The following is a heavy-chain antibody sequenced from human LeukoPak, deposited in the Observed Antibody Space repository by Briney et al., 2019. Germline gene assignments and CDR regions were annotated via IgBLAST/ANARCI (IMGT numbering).Heavy chain of an antibody. V-gene: IGHV1-8*02. D-gene: IGHD5-18*01. Sequence: ASVKVSCKASGYTFSTYDINWVRQATGQGLEWMGWMNPNSGNTGYGQKFQGRITMTRNTSISTAYMELSSLKSEDTAVYYCARGLGRTAMVTRGGVRFDYWGQGTLVTVSS. CDR1: GYTFSTYD. CDR2: MNPNSGNT. J-gene: IGHJ4*02. CDR3: ARGLGRTAMVTRGGVRFDY.